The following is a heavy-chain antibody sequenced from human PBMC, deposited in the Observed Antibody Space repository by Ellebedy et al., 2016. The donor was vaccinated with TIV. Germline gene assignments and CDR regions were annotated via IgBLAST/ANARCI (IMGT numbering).Heavy chain of an antibody. CDR3: ARDRDYGKDWIDY. V-gene: IGHV1-69*04. Sequence: AASVKVSCKASGGTFSSYAISWVRQAPGQGLEWMGRIIPILGIANYAPKFQCRVTITADKSTGTAYMELSSQRSEETAGYYCARDRDYGKDWIDYWGQGTLVTVSS. CDR2: IIPILGIA. CDR1: GGTFSSYA. J-gene: IGHJ4*02. D-gene: IGHD4-17*01.